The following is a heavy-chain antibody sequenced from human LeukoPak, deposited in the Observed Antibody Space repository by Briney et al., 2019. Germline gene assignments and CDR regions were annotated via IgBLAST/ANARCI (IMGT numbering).Heavy chain of an antibody. V-gene: IGHV3-7*01. CDR3: ARDLRSSGWYYFDY. Sequence: GGSLRLSCAASGFTFSSYWMSWVRQAPGKGLEWVANIKQDGSEKYYVDSVKGRFTISRDNAKNSLYLQMNSLRAEVTAVYYCARDLRSSGWYYFDYWGQGTLVTVSS. J-gene: IGHJ4*02. CDR1: GFTFSSYW. D-gene: IGHD6-19*01. CDR2: IKQDGSEK.